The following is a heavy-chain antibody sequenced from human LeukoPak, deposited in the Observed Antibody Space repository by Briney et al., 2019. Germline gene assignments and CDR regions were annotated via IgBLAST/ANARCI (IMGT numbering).Heavy chain of an antibody. J-gene: IGHJ4*02. CDR2: ISSSSSYI. CDR1: GFTFSSYS. Sequence: KPGGSLRLSCAASGFTFSSYSMNWVRQAPGKGLEWVSSISSSSSYIYYADSVKGRFTISRDNAKNSLYLQMNSLRAEDTAVYYCAREGHYDRPVFADYWGQGTLVTVSS. D-gene: IGHD3-22*01. V-gene: IGHV3-21*01. CDR3: AREGHYDRPVFADY.